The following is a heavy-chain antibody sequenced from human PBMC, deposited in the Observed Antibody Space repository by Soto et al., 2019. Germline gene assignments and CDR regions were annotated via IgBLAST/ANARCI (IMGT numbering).Heavy chain of an antibody. D-gene: IGHD3-10*01. CDR2: INAGNGNT. CDR1: GYTVTSYA. V-gene: IGHV1-3*01. J-gene: IGHJ5*02. CDR3: ARSPPEWFGELLSP. Sequence: GASVKVSCKASGYTVTSYAMHCVRQAPGQRLEWMGWINAGNGNTKYSQKFQGRVTITRDTSASTAYMELSSLRSEDTAVYYCARSPPEWFGELLSPWGQGTLVTVSS.